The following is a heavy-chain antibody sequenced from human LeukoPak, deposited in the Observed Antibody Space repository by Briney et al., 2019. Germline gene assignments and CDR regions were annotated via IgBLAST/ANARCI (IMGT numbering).Heavy chain of an antibody. CDR3: AGNIVVVPAAPY. J-gene: IGHJ4*02. CDR1: GFTFSNYP. Sequence: PGGSLRLSCAASGFTFSNYPMSWVRQAPGKGLEWVSAISGSGGTTYYADSVKGRFTISRDNSKNTLYLQMNSLRAEDTAVYYCAGNIVVVPAAPYWGQGTLVTVSS. V-gene: IGHV3-23*01. CDR2: ISGSGGTT. D-gene: IGHD2-2*01.